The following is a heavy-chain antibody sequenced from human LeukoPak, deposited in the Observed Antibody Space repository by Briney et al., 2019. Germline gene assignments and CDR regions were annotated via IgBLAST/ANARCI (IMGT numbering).Heavy chain of an antibody. J-gene: IGHJ5*02. CDR2: ISTSGNT. Sequence: SETLSLTCTVSGGSISSSNYYWSWIRQPAGKGLEWIGRISTSGNTNYNPSLKSRVTISADTSKNQFSLKLTSVTAADTAVYYCAREGLNMVRGVIPKEAWGWFDPWGQGTLVTVSS. V-gene: IGHV4-61*02. CDR3: AREGLNMVRGVIPKEAWGWFDP. CDR1: GGSISSSNYY. D-gene: IGHD3-10*01.